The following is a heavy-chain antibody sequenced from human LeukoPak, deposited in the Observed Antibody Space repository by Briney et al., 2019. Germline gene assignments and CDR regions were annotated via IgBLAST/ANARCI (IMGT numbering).Heavy chain of an antibody. V-gene: IGHV4-59*01. CDR1: GGSISSYY. Sequence: PSETLSLTCTVSGGSISSYYWSWLRQPPGKGLEWIGYIYYSGSTNYNPSLKSRVTISVDTSKNQFSLKLSSVTAADTAVYYCAGENRGYDILTGYSYYYGMDVWGQGTTVTVSS. CDR3: AGENRGYDILTGYSYYYGMDV. D-gene: IGHD3-9*01. J-gene: IGHJ6*02. CDR2: IYYSGST.